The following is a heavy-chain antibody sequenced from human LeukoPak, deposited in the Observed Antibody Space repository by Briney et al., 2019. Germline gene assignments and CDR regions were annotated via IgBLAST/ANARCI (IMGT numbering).Heavy chain of an antibody. D-gene: IGHD2-21*01. CDR3: ARSLRVSRVVIAISGDLGY. CDR2: ISAYNGNT. CDR1: GYTFTSYG. J-gene: IGHJ4*02. V-gene: IGHV1-18*01. Sequence: ASVKVSCKASGYTFTSYGISWVRQAPGQGLEWMGWISAYNGNTNYAQKLQGRVTMTTDTSTSTAYMELRSLRSDDTAVYYCARSLRVSRVVIAISGDLGYWGQGTLVTVSS.